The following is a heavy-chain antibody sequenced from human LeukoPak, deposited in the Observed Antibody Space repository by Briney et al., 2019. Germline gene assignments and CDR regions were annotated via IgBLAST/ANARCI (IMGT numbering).Heavy chain of an antibody. J-gene: IGHJ6*03. CDR1: DDSISNNDYY. CDR3: VREVETHDLYMDV. CDR2: ISYGGNT. D-gene: IGHD4-23*01. Sequence: PSETLSLTCSVSDDSISNNDYYWDWIRQPPGKGLEWVASISYGGNTYHNLSLKSRITISLDTSKNQISLNLRSVTAADTAIYFCVREVETHDLYMDVWGKGTTVTVSS. V-gene: IGHV4-39*07.